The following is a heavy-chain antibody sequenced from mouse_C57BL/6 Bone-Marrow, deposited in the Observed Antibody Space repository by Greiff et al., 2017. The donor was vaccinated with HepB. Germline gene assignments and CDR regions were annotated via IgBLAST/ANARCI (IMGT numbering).Heavy chain of an antibody. J-gene: IGHJ3*01. CDR3: AREGDGYWFAY. CDR2: ISYDGSN. CDR1: GYSIPSGYY. Sequence: VQLQQSGPGLVKPSQSLSLTCSVTGYSIPSGYYWNWIRQFPGNKLEWMGYISYDGSNNYNPSLKNRISITRDTSKNQFFLKLNSVTTEDTATYYCAREGDGYWFAYWGQGTLVTVSA. V-gene: IGHV3-6*01. D-gene: IGHD2-3*01.